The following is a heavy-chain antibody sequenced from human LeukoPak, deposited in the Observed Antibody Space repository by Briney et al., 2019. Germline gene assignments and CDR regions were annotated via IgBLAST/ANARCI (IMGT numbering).Heavy chain of an antibody. D-gene: IGHD2-2*01. CDR1: GGSVSSGTYY. CDR2: IYTSAST. CDR3: ARDDWTYCSSTTCPDAYI. Sequence: MASQTLSLTCTVAGGSVSSGTYYRSWTRQPAGKGLEWIGHIYTSASTNYNPSLESRVTISVHTSKTQFSLKLTSVTAADTAVYYCARDDWTYCSSTTCPDAYIWGQGTMVTVSS. V-gene: IGHV4-61*09. J-gene: IGHJ3*02.